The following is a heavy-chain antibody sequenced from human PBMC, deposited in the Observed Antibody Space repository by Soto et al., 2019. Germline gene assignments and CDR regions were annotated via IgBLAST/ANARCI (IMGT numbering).Heavy chain of an antibody. CDR3: ARTLAASFDY. CDR2: ITNSGSTQ. CDR1: GFPFSDYY. V-gene: IGHV3-11*01. D-gene: IGHD6-6*01. J-gene: IGHJ4*02. Sequence: GGSLRLSCAASGFPFSDYYMSWIRQAPGKGLEWVSHITNSGSTQYYADSVKGRFTISRDNAKNSLFLQMNSLRAEDTAVYYCARTLAASFDYWGQGTPVTVSS.